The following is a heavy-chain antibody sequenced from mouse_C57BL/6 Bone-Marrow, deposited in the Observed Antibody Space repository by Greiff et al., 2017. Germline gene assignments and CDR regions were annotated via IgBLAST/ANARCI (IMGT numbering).Heavy chain of an antibody. CDR2: IFPGSGST. D-gene: IGHD1-1*01. CDR3: ARSTTVVVHFDY. J-gene: IGHJ2*01. Sequence: SGPELVKPGASVKISCKASGYTFTDYYINWVKQRPGQGLEWIGWIFPGSGSTYYNEKFKGKATLTVDKSSSTAYMLLSSLTSEDSAVXFCARSTTVVVHFDYWGQGTTLTVSS. V-gene: IGHV1-75*01. CDR1: GYTFTDYY.